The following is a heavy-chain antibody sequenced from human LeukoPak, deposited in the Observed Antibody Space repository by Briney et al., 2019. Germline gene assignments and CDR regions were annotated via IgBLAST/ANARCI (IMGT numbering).Heavy chain of an antibody. V-gene: IGHV3-33*01. J-gene: IGHJ4*01. Sequence: PGGSLRLFCAASGFTFNNHAMHCVRQAPGKGLEWVAMIWHDGSYKYYADSVTGRFTISRDDSQNTLYLQMNSLRAEDTAVYYCARDGRHNYNLDYWGHGTLVTVSS. D-gene: IGHD4-11*01. CDR2: IWHDGSYK. CDR3: ARDGRHNYNLDY. CDR1: GFTFNNHA.